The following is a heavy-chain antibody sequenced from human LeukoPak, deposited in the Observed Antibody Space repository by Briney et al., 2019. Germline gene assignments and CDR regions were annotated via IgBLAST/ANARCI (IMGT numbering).Heavy chain of an antibody. Sequence: GGSLRLSCAASGFTVSSNYMSWVRQAPGKGLEWVSVIYSGGYTYYADSVKGRFTISRDNSKNTVYLQMNSLRAEDTAIYYCARDEAFDIWGQGTMVTVSS. V-gene: IGHV3-53*01. CDR3: ARDEAFDI. CDR1: GFTVSSNY. CDR2: IYSGGYT. J-gene: IGHJ3*02.